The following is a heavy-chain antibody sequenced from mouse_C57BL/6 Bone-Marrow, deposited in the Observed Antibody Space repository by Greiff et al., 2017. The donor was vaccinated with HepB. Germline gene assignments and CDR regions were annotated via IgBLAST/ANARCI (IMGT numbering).Heavy chain of an antibody. Sequence: EVKLMESGGGLVKPGGSLKLSCAASGFTFSDYGMHWVRQAPEKGLEWVAYISSGSSTIYYADTVKGRFTISRDNAKNTLFLQMTSLRSEDTAMYYCARPGTVGRFAYWGQGTLVTVSA. CDR3: ARPGTVGRFAY. J-gene: IGHJ3*01. V-gene: IGHV5-17*01. CDR2: ISSGSSTI. CDR1: GFTFSDYG. D-gene: IGHD4-1*01.